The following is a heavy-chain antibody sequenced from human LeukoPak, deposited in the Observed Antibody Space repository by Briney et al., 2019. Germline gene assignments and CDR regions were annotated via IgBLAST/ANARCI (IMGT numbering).Heavy chain of an antibody. V-gene: IGHV3-30*18. CDR2: ISYDGSNK. CDR3: AKVLDCTSTSCPRGIDV. J-gene: IGHJ6*02. Sequence: GSLRLSCAASGFTFSSYGIHWVRQAPGKGLEWVAVISYDGSNKYYAESVKGRFTISRDNSKNTLYLQMNSLRAEDTAVYYCAKVLDCTSTSCPRGIDVWGQGTTVTVSS. CDR1: GFTFSSYG. D-gene: IGHD2-2*01.